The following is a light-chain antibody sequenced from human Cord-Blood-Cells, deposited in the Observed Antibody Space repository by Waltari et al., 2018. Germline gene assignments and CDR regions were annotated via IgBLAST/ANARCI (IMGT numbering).Light chain of an antibody. J-gene: IGKJ1*01. CDR2: AAS. Sequence: DIQMTQSPSSLSASVGDRVTITCRPSKGISNYLAWYQQKPGKVPKLLIYAASTLQSGVPSRFSGSGSGTDFTLTISSLQPEDGATDYCQKYNSAPWTFGQGTKLEIK. CDR1: KGISNY. V-gene: IGKV1-27*01. CDR3: QKYNSAPWT.